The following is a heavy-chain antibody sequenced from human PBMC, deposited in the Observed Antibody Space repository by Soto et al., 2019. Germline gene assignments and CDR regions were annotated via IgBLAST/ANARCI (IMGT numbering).Heavy chain of an antibody. D-gene: IGHD1-26*01. Sequence: GGSLRLSCAASGFTFSSYSMNWVRQAPGKGLEWVSYISSSSTIYYADSVKGRFTISRDNAKNSLYLQMNSLRDEDTAVYYCARDGWANWFDPWGQGTLVTVSS. V-gene: IGHV3-48*02. CDR1: GFTFSSYS. CDR2: ISSSSTI. J-gene: IGHJ5*02. CDR3: ARDGWANWFDP.